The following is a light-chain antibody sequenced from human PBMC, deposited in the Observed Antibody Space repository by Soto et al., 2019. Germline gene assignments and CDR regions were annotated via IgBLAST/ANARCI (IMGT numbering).Light chain of an antibody. CDR1: QSVSGN. Sequence: EIVMTQSPATLSVSPGERATLSCRASQSVSGNLAWYQQKPGQAPRLLIYGASTRATGIPARFSGSGSGTEFTLTISILQSEDFAVYYCQQYNNCPPTFGQGTKVEIK. CDR3: QQYNNCPPT. V-gene: IGKV3D-15*01. J-gene: IGKJ1*01. CDR2: GAS.